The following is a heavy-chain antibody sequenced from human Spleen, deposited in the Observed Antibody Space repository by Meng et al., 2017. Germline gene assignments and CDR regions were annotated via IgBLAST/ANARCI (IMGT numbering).Heavy chain of an antibody. CDR1: GFTFGSYG. J-gene: IGHJ6*02. CDR3: TTRPPITGTTVFYYYYGMDV. Sequence: GESLKISCSVSGFTFGSYGMSWVRQAPGKGLEWVSALSHSGGSAYYADSVKGRFTISRDNSKNTLYLQMNSLKTEDTAVYYCTTRPPITGTTVFYYYYGMDVWGRGTTVTVSS. D-gene: IGHD1-7*01. CDR2: LSHSGGSA. V-gene: IGHV3-23*01.